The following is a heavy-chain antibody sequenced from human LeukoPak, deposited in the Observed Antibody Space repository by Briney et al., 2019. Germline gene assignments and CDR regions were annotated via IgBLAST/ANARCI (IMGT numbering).Heavy chain of an antibody. V-gene: IGHV4-61*02. D-gene: IGHD3-3*01. CDR2: VYTSGST. CDR3: ARTPYYDFWTVDP. CDR1: GGSISSGSNS. J-gene: IGHJ5*02. Sequence: SETLSLTCTVSGGSISSGSNSWSWIRQPAGKGLEWIGRVYTSGSTNYNPSLKSRVTISVDTSKNQFSLKLSSVTAADTAVYYCARTPYYDFWTVDPWGQGTLVTVSS.